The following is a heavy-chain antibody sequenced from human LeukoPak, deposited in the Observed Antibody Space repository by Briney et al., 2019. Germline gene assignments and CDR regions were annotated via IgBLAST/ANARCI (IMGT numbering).Heavy chain of an antibody. J-gene: IGHJ4*02. CDR2: ISAYNGNT. CDR3: ARDHPLGMEPFDY. Sequence: ASVKVSCKASGGTFSSYAISWVRQAPGQGLEWMGWISAYNGNTNYAQKLQGRVTMTTDTSTSTAYMELRSLRSDDTAVYYCARDHPLGMEPFDYWGQGTLVTVSS. V-gene: IGHV1-18*01. CDR1: GGTFSSYA. D-gene: IGHD7-27*01.